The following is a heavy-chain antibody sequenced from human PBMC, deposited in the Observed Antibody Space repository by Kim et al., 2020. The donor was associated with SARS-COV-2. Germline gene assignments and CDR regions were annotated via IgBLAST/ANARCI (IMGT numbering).Heavy chain of an antibody. CDR1: EFTFSNSA. D-gene: IGHD3-16*01. V-gene: IGHV3-23*01. CDR3: ARGGGHFYDGFPLGSRGHGFDI. CDR2: ISPSGIST. Sequence: GGSLRLSCLASEFTFSNSAMSWVRQAPGKGLEWVSGISPSGISTYYADSVKGQFTVSRDNSKNTLFLQLSSLRAEDTAIYFCARGGGHFYDGFPLGSRGHGFDIWGGETVVTVSS. J-gene: IGHJ3*02.